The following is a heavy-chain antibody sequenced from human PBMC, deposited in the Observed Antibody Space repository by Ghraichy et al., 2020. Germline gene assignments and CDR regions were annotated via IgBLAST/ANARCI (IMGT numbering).Heavy chain of an antibody. V-gene: IGHV4-30-4*07. Sequence: SQTLSLTCADSVGSISSAGYSWSWIRQPPGKGLEWIGYIYYTGSTYYNPSLKNGLTISVDTSKNQFSLRLSSVTAADTAVYYCARGDRIGHSFRLVYFDYWGQRTLVPVSS. CDR3: ARGDRIGHSFRLVYFDY. CDR1: VGSISSAGYS. D-gene: IGHD3-16*01. CDR2: IYYTGST. J-gene: IGHJ4*02.